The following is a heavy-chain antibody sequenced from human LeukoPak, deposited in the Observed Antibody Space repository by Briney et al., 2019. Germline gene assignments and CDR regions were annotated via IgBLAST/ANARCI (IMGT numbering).Heavy chain of an antibody. J-gene: IGHJ4*02. Sequence: GGSLRLSCAASGFTFSHYGLHWVRQAPGRGLEWVALISYDGGNKNYADSVRGRFTIPRDNSKNTLYLQMNSLRAEDTAVYYCAKDSSSTWFGGDSKWGQGTLVTVSS. CDR1: GFTFSHYG. V-gene: IGHV3-30*18. CDR3: AKDSSSTWFGGDSK. D-gene: IGHD3-10*01. CDR2: ISYDGGNK.